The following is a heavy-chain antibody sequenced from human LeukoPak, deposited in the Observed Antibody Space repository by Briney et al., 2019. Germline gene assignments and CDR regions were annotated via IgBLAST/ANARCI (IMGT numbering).Heavy chain of an antibody. V-gene: IGHV4-59*12. J-gene: IGHJ4*02. Sequence: PSETLSLTCTVSSGSISGYYWSWIRQPPGKGLEWVGYISYSGSTNYNPSLKSRVTISVDTSKNQFSLKLSSVTAADTAVYYCARLRYSSSVWGQGTLVTVSS. D-gene: IGHD6-6*01. CDR3: ARLRYSSSV. CDR2: ISYSGST. CDR1: SGSISGYY.